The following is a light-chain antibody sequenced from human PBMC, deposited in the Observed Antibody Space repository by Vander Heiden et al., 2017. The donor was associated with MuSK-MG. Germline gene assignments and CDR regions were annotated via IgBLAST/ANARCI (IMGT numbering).Light chain of an antibody. CDR1: QSVDSSN. CDR3: QQDGSSPYT. J-gene: IGKJ2*01. Sequence: EIVLTQSPGTLSLSPGEGATLSCRASQSVDSSNLAWYQHQPGQAPRLIIYGASSRATGIPDRFSGSGSGTDFTLTISRLEPEDFAVYYCQQDGSSPYTFGQGTKVEIK. CDR2: GAS. V-gene: IGKV3-20*01.